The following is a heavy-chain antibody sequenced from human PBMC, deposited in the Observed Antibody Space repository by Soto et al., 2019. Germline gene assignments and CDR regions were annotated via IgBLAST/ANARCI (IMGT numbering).Heavy chain of an antibody. CDR1: GGSISSGDYY. J-gene: IGHJ4*02. CDR2: IYYSGST. D-gene: IGHD2-15*01. V-gene: IGHV4-30-4*01. Sequence: PSETLSLTCTVSGGSISSGDYYWSWIRQPPGKGLEWIGYIYYSGSTYYNPSLKSRVTISVDTSKNQFSLKLSSVTAADTAVYYCARADLYCSGGSCPGHFDYWGQGTLVTVSS. CDR3: ARADLYCSGGSCPGHFDY.